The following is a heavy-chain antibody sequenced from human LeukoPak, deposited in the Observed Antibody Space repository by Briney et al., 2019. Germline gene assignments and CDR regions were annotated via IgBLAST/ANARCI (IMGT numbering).Heavy chain of an antibody. CDR2: IKTDGTNT. CDR3: GGSEDGYIDY. Sequence: GGSLRLSCAASGFTFTRHWMHWVRQAPGKGLEWVSRIKTDGTNTIYADFVEGRFTISRDNARNTLYLQMSSLRAGDTAVYYCGGSEDGYIDYWGQGTLVAVSS. CDR1: GFTFTRHW. J-gene: IGHJ4*02. D-gene: IGHD5-24*01. V-gene: IGHV3-74*01.